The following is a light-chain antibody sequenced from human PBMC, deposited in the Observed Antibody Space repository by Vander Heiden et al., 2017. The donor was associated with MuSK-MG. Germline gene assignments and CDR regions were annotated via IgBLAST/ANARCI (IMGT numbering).Light chain of an antibody. J-gene: IGKJ3*01. CDR1: QTVLYSSSNKHY. CDR3: QQNNGAPQT. Sequence: DIVMTEYPESLAVSLGERATINCKSSQTVLYSSSNKHYLAWYQQKPVPPPRLLIYWASTRESGVPDRFSGSASGTDFTLTISRLHAEDVAVYYCQQNNGAPQTFGRGTKVDIK. CDR2: WAS. V-gene: IGKV4-1*01.